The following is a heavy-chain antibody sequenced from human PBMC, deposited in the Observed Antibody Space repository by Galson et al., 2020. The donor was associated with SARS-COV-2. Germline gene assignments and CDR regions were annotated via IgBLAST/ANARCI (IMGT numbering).Heavy chain of an antibody. Sequence: TGGSLRPSCAASGFTVSSNYMSWVRQAPGKGLEWVSVIYSGGSTYYADSVKGRFTISRDNSKNTLYLQMNSLRAEDTAVYYCARVKVTMIVVVIDWYFDLWGRGTLVTVSS. CDR3: ARVKVTMIVVVIDWYFDL. CDR2: IYSGGST. CDR1: GFTVSSNY. J-gene: IGHJ2*01. D-gene: IGHD3-22*01. V-gene: IGHV3-66*01.